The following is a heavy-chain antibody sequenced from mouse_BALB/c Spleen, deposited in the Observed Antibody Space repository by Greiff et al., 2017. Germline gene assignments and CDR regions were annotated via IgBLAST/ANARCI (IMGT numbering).Heavy chain of an antibody. Sequence: VKLMESGPGLVAPSQSLSITCTVSGFSLNSYGVHWVRQPPGKGLEWLGVIWAGGSTNYNSALMSRLSISKDNSKSQVFLKMNSLQTDDTAMYYCAREGGNYGKNAMDYWGQGTSVTVSS. CDR2: IWAGGST. V-gene: IGHV2-9*02. D-gene: IGHD2-1*01. J-gene: IGHJ4*01. CDR3: AREGGNYGKNAMDY. CDR1: GFSLNSYG.